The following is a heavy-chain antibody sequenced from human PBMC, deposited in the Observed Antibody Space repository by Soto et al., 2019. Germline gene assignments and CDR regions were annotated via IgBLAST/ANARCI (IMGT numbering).Heavy chain of an antibody. D-gene: IGHD6-6*01. V-gene: IGHV3-23*01. CDR3: ARRAFGSSRSFDI. J-gene: IGHJ3*02. Sequence: LRLSCAASGFAFSSHPMSWVRQAPERGLEWVSGISDSGGLTYNADSVKGRFTISRDNSKNTLYLQMNSLRAEDTALYYCARRAFGSSRSFDIWGQGTMVTV. CDR2: ISDSGGLT. CDR1: GFAFSSHP.